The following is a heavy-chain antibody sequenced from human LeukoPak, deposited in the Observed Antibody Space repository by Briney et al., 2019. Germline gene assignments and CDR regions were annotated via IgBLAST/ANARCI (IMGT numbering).Heavy chain of an antibody. CDR1: GFTFSSYG. CDR3: AKESLAYGWFDP. J-gene: IGHJ5*02. CDR2: ISGSGGST. Sequence: GGTLRLSCAASGFTFSSYGMHWVRQAPGKGLEWVSAISGSGGSTYYADSVKGRFTISRDNSKNTLYLQMNRLRAEDTAVYYCAKESLAYGWFDPWGQGTLVTVSS. V-gene: IGHV3-23*01. D-gene: IGHD2-15*01.